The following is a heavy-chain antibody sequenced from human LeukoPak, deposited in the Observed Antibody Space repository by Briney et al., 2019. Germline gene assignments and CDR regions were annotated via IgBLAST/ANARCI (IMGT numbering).Heavy chain of an antibody. CDR2: ISGSGGST. CDR3: VKLRAAAGNLGLFDY. CDR1: GFTFSSYA. J-gene: IGHJ4*02. V-gene: IGHV3-23*01. Sequence: GGSLRLSCAASGFTFSSYAMSWVRQAPGKGLEWVSAISGSGGSTYYADSVKGRFTISRDNSKNTLYLQMNSLRAEDTAVYYCVKLRAAAGNLGLFDYWGQGTLVTVSS. D-gene: IGHD6-13*01.